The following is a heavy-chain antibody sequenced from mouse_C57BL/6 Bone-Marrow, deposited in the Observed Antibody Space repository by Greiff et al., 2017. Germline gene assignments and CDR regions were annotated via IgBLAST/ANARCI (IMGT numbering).Heavy chain of an antibody. CDR3: AIRGAY. CDR1: GFTFSDYY. CDR2: ISNGGGST. V-gene: IGHV5-12*01. J-gene: IGHJ3*01. Sequence: EVKVVESGGGLVQPGGSLKLSCAASGFTFSDYYMYWVRQTPEKRLEWVAYISNGGGSTYYPDNVKGRFTISRDNAQNTLYLQMSRLKSEDTAMYYCAIRGAYWGQGTLVTVSA.